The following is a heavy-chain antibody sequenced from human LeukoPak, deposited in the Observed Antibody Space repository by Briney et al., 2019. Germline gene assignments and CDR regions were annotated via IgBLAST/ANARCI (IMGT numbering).Heavy chain of an antibody. CDR1: GGSISSSSYY. J-gene: IGHJ6*02. CDR3: ARSGIAVAGTWGYYYYYGMDV. V-gene: IGHV4-39*01. Sequence: SETLSLTCTVSGGSISSSSYYWGWIRQPPGKGLEWIGSIYYSGSTYYNPSHKSRVTISVDTSKNQFSLKLSSVTAADTAVYYCARSGIAVAGTWGYYYYYGMDVWGQGTTVTVSS. D-gene: IGHD6-19*01. CDR2: IYYSGST.